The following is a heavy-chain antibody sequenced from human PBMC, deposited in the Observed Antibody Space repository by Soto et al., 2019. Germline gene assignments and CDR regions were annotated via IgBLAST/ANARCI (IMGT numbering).Heavy chain of an antibody. CDR3: AKDRSWASGYGMDV. CDR1: GFTFIDFA. Sequence: EVQLLESGGGLVHPGGSLRLSSAASGFTFIDFAMTWVRQAPGKGLEWVSAISGSGAVIYYADSVKGRFTISRDKSKNTVSLEMDSLGAEDTAVYYCAKDRSWASGYGMDVWGQGTTVTVSS. V-gene: IGHV3-23*01. CDR2: ISGSGAVI. D-gene: IGHD3-10*01. J-gene: IGHJ6*02.